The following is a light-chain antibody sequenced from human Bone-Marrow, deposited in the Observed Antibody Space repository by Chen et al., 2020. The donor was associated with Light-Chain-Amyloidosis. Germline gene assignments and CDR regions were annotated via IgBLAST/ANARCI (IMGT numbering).Light chain of an antibody. CDR3: QEFKSHDMCN. CDR1: QNIDTY. V-gene: IGKV1-5*03. J-gene: IGKJ2*04. CDR2: QAS. Sequence: DIQMTQSPSTLSASVGDIVTITCRASQNIDTYLAWYQHKPGKAPKLLIYQASSLESGVPLRFSGSSSGTEFTLTISSLQPDDFATYFCQEFKSHDMCNFGQGTKLEIK.